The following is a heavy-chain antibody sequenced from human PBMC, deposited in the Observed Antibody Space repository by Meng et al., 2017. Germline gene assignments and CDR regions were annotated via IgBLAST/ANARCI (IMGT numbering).Heavy chain of an antibody. D-gene: IGHD2-15*01. CDR2: INTNTGNP. Sequence: VRVSHFWVELKEPWPSVMVSCKSPGYNFTSYDMNLVRQAPGQGVEWMGWINTNTGNPTYAQGFTGRFVFSLDTSVSTAYLQISSLKAEDTAVYYCARVGYCSGGSCPDYWGQGTLVTVSS. J-gene: IGHJ4*02. CDR1: GYNFTSYD. V-gene: IGHV7-4-1*02. CDR3: ARVGYCSGGSCPDY.